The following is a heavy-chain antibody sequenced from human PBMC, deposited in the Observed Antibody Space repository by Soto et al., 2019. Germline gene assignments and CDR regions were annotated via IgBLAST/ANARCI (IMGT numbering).Heavy chain of an antibody. V-gene: IGHV4-34*01. CDR3: ASLGTTVTTYYYYYYMDV. CDR2: INHSGST. CDR1: GGSFSGYY. Sequence: SETLSLTCAVYGGSFSGYYWSWIRQPPGKGLEWIGEINHSGSTNYNPSLKSRVTISVDTSKNQFSLKLSSVTAADTAVYYCASLGTTVTTYYYYYYMDVWGKGTTVTVSS. D-gene: IGHD4-17*01. J-gene: IGHJ6*03.